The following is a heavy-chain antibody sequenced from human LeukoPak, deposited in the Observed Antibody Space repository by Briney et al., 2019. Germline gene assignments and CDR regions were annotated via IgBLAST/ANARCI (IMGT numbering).Heavy chain of an antibody. CDR2: IIPIFGTA. D-gene: IGHD3-3*01. V-gene: IGHV1-69*01. CDR3: ARALIDYDFWSGYHGPFDY. J-gene: IGHJ4*02. Sequence: SVKVSCKASGGTFSSYAISWVRQAPGQGLEWVGGIIPIFGTANYAQKFQGRVTITADESTSTAYMELSSLRSEDTAVYYCARALIDYDFWSGYHGPFDYWGQGTLVTVSS. CDR1: GGTFSSYA.